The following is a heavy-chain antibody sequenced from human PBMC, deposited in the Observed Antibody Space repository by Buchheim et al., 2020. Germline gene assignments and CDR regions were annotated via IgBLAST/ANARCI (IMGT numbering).Heavy chain of an antibody. CDR1: GFTFSSYG. CDR2: ISYDGSNK. J-gene: IGHJ4*02. CDR3: AKSLRYFDY. Sequence: QVQLVESGGGVVQPGRSLRLSCAASGFTFSSYGMHWVRQAPGKGLEWVAVISYDGSNKYYADSVKDRFTISRDNSKHTLYLQMNSLRAEDTAVYYCAKSLRYFDYWGQGTL. V-gene: IGHV3-30*18.